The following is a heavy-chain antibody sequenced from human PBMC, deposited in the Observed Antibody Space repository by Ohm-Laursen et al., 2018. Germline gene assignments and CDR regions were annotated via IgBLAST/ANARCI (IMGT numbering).Heavy chain of an antibody. CDR3: ARRGFSGYYGMDV. V-gene: IGHV3-21*04. CDR2: ISSSSSYI. D-gene: IGHD7-27*01. Sequence: SLRLSCAASGFTFSSYWMHWVRQAPGKGLEWVSSISSSSSYIYYADSVKGRFTISRDNAKNSLYLQMNSLRAEDTAVYYCARRGFSGYYGMDVWGQGTTVTVSS. CDR1: GFTFSSYW. J-gene: IGHJ6*02.